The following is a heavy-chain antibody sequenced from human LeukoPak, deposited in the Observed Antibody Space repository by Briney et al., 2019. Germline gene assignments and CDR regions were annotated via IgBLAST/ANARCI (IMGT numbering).Heavy chain of an antibody. V-gene: IGHV3-7*03. CDR1: GFTFSSYW. CDR2: IKQDGSEK. D-gene: IGHD2-8*01. Sequence: GGSLRLSCAASGFTFSSYWMSWVRQAPGKGLEWVANIKQDGSEKYYVDSVKGRFTISRDNAKNSVSLQMNSLRAEDTALYFCARGLMGGWPHFDYWGQGTLVTVSS. CDR3: ARGLMGGWPHFDY. J-gene: IGHJ4*02.